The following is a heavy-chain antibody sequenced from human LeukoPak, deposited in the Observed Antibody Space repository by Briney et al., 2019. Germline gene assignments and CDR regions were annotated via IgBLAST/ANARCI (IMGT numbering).Heavy chain of an antibody. Sequence: APVKVSCKASGYTFTTYYIHWVRQPPGQWLEWMGIINPSGGSTSYAQKCQGRVTMTRDMSTSTVYMELSSLRSEDTAVYYCARAPKYCSSTSCYAFDYWGQGTLVTVSS. J-gene: IGHJ4*02. CDR1: GYTFTTYY. V-gene: IGHV1-46*01. CDR2: INPSGGST. CDR3: ARAPKYCSSTSCYAFDY. D-gene: IGHD2-2*01.